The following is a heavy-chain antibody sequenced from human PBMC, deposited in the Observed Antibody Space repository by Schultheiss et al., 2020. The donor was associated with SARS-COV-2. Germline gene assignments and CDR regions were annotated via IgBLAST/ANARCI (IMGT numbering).Heavy chain of an antibody. CDR1: DYTFTSYG. J-gene: IGHJ6*02. CDR3: ARTGGYYYYGMDV. Sequence: ASVKVSCKASDYTFTSYGISWVRQAPGQGLEWMGWISAYNGNTNYAQKLQGRVTMTTDTSTSTAYMELRRLRSDDTAVYYCARTGGYYYYGMDVWGQGTTVTVYS. V-gene: IGHV1-18*01. D-gene: IGHD3-16*01. CDR2: ISAYNGNT.